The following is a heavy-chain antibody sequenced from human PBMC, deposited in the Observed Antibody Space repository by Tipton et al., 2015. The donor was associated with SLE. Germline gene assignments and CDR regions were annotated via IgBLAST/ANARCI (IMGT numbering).Heavy chain of an antibody. CDR2: IHHIGTT. CDR3: ARVGNALITDG. D-gene: IGHD1-1*01. V-gene: IGHV4-39*01. J-gene: IGHJ4*02. Sequence: TLSLTCTVSGGSISSSTYYWGWIRQHPGKGLEWIGYIHHIGTTYYNPSVRRRVTISVDTSKNQFSLKLTSVTAADTAAYYCARVGNALITDGWGQGTLVIVSS. CDR1: GGSISSSTYY.